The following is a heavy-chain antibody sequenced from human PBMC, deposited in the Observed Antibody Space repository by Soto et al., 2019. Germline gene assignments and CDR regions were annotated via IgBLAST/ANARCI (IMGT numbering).Heavy chain of an antibody. J-gene: IGHJ4*02. Sequence: QVQLQESGPGLVKPSQTLSLTCTVSGVSISSGGYYWSWIRQHPGKGLEWIGYIYYSGSTYYNPSLKSRVTLSVDTSKNQFSLRLISVTAADTAVYYCARNGYGDYDFRHWGQGTLVTVSS. V-gene: IGHV4-31*03. D-gene: IGHD4-17*01. CDR3: ARNGYGDYDFRH. CDR1: GVSISSGGYY. CDR2: IYYSGST.